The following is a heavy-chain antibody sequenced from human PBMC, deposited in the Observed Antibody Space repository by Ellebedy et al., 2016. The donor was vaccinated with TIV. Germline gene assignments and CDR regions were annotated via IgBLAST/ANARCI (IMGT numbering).Heavy chain of an antibody. CDR3: AKDFSGDSPDY. D-gene: IGHD4-17*01. Sequence: GGSLRLSXDAFGFTFSSYNMNWVRQALGQGLEWVSYISDSSGTKYYADSVKGRFTISRDNPKNTLYLQMTSLRAEDTAPYYCAKDFSGDSPDYWGQGTLVTVSS. CDR1: GFTFSSYN. CDR2: ISDSSGTK. V-gene: IGHV3-48*01. J-gene: IGHJ4*02.